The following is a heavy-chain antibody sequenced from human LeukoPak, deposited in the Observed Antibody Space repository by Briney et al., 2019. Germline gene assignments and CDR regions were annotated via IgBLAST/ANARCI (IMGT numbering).Heavy chain of an antibody. J-gene: IGHJ6*02. CDR1: GGSFSGYY. CDR3: AVQTYYYDSSGYYYYYYGMDV. CDR2: INHSGST. D-gene: IGHD3-22*01. V-gene: IGHV4-34*01. Sequence: SETLSLTCAVYGGSFSGYYWSWIRQPPGKGLEWIGEINHSGSTNYNPSLKSRVTISVDTSKNQFSLKLSSVTAADTAVYYCAVQTYYYDSSGYYYYYYGMDVWGQGTTVTVSS.